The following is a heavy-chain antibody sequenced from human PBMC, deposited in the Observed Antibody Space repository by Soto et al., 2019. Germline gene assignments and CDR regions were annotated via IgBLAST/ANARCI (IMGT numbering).Heavy chain of an antibody. CDR2: IIPIFGTA. CDR3: ASVRAYGDYDSALDY. J-gene: IGHJ4*02. CDR1: GGTFSSYA. D-gene: IGHD4-17*01. V-gene: IGHV1-69*13. Sequence: SVKVSCKASGGTFSSYAISWVRQAPGQGLEWMGGIIPIFGTANYAQRFQGRVTITADESTSTAYMELSSLRSEDTAVYYCASVRAYGDYDSALDYWGQGTLVTVSS.